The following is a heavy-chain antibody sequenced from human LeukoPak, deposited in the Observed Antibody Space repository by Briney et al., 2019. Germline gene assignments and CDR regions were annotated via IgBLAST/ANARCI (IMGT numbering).Heavy chain of an antibody. J-gene: IGHJ6*02. V-gene: IGHV4-39*01. CDR2: IYCSGST. CDR3: ASLGDSSGYGMDV. CDR1: GGSISSSSYY. Sequence: SETLSLTCTVSGGSISSSSYYWGWIRQPPGKGLEWIGSIYCSGSTYYNPSLKSRVTISVDTSKNQFPLKLSSVTAADTAVYYCASLGDSSGYGMDVWGQGTTVTVSS. D-gene: IGHD3-22*01.